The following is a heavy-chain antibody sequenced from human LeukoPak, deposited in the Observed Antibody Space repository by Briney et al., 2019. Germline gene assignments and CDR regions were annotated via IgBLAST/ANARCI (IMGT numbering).Heavy chain of an antibody. CDR2: INPNSGGT. CDR1: GYTFTGYY. J-gene: IGHJ6*02. CDR3: AREPPYYDFWSGYYIYYYYYGMDV. V-gene: IGHV1-2*04. Sequence: ASVKVSCKASGYTFTGYYMHWVRQAPGQGLEWMGWINPNSGGTNYAQKFQGWVTMTRDTSISTAYMELSRLRSDDTAVYYCAREPPYYDFWSGYYIYYYYYGMDVWGQGTTVTVSS. D-gene: IGHD3-3*01.